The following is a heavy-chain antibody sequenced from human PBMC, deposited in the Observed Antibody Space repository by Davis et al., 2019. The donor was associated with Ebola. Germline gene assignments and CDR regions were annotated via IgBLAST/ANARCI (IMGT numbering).Heavy chain of an antibody. J-gene: IGHJ6*02. CDR1: GGTFSSYA. CDR3: ARPPCTSCSMDV. CDR2: IIPIFGTA. Sequence: AASVKVSCKASGGTFSSYAISWVRQAPGQGLEWMGGIIPIFGTANYAQKFQGRVTITADESTSTAYMELSSLRSDDTAVYYCARPPCTSCSMDVWGQGTTVTVSS. V-gene: IGHV1-69*13. D-gene: IGHD2-2*01.